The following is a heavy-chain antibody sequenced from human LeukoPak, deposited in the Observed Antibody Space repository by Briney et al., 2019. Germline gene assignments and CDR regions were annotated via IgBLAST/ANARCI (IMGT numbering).Heavy chain of an antibody. CDR2: IWYDGSNK. D-gene: IGHD3-22*01. CDR3: VRQYSYDSSGYYPWDY. V-gene: IGHV3-33*03. J-gene: IGHJ4*02. CDR1: GFTFSSYG. Sequence: PGGSLRLSCAASGFTFSSYGMHWVRQAPGKGLEWEAVIWYDGSNKYYADSVKGRFTISRDNAKNTLYLQMNSLRAEDTAMYYCVRQYSYDSSGYYPWDYWGQGTLVTVSS.